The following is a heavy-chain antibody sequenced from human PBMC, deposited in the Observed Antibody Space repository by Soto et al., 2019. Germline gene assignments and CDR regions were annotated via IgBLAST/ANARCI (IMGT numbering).Heavy chain of an antibody. CDR1: GFMLT. J-gene: IGHJ4*01. D-gene: IGHD3-10*01. CDR3: TRDSNHASGALGH. V-gene: IGHV3-33*01. CDR2: IFYDEVTI. Sequence: TGGSLRLSCAASGFMLTMHWARQSPGKGLEWVASIFYDEVTIYYSDSVKGRFTISRDNSKNTVSLQMSSLKVEDTAVYYCTRDSNHASGALGHWGQGTLVTVSS.